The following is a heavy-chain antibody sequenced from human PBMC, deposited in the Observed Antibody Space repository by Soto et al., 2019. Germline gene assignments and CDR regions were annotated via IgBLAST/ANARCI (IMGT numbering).Heavy chain of an antibody. CDR2: INSDGST. J-gene: IGHJ4*02. CDR1: GFTFSNYR. CDR3: TRDRDGLAY. V-gene: IGHV3-74*01. Sequence: GGSLRLSCAASGFTFSNYRMHWVRQAPGKGLVWVSSINSDGSTNYADSVKGRFTISRDNAKNTLYLQMNSLRVEDATIYYCTRDRDGLAYWGQGTLVTVAS.